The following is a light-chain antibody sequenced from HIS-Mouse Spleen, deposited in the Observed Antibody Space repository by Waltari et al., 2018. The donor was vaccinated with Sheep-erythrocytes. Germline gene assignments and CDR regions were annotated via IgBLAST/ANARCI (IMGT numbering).Light chain of an antibody. Sequence: EIVLTRSPATLSLSPGERATLSCRASQSVSSYLAWYQQKPGQDPRLLIYDASNRATGIPARFSGSGSGTDFTLTISSLEPEDFAVYYCQQRSNWYTFGQGTKLEIK. CDR1: QSVSSY. CDR3: QQRSNWYT. CDR2: DAS. J-gene: IGKJ2*01. V-gene: IGKV3-11*01.